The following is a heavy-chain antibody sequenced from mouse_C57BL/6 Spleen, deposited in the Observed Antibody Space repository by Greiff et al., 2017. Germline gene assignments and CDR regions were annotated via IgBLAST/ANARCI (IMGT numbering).Heavy chain of an antibody. D-gene: IGHD2-3*01. CDR2: IYPGSGST. CDR1: GYTFTSYW. J-gene: IGHJ4*01. V-gene: IGHV1-55*01. Sequence: VQLQQSGAELVKPGASVKMSCKASGYTFTSYWITWVKQRPGQGLEWIGDIYPGSGSTNYNEKFKSKATLTVDTSSSTAYMQLSSLTSEDSAVYYCARGYDPYAMGYWGQGTSVTVSS. CDR3: ARGYDPYAMGY.